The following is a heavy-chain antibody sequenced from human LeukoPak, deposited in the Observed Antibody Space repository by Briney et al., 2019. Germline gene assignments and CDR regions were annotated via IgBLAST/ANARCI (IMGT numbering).Heavy chain of an antibody. D-gene: IGHD5-18*01. CDR1: GGSFSGYY. CDR2: INHSGST. J-gene: IGHJ6*02. V-gene: IGHV4-34*01. Sequence: SETLSLTCAVYGGSFSGYYWSWIRQPPGKGLEWIGEINHSGSTNYNPSLKGRVTISVDTSKNQFSLKLSSVTAADTAVYYCARQDTAMVKALSYYYYGMDVWGQGTTVTVSS. CDR3: ARQDTAMVKALSYYYYGMDV.